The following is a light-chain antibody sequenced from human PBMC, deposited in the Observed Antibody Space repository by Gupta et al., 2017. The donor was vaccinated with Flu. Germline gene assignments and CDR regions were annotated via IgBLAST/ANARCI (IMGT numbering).Light chain of an antibody. CDR3: QTWGTGIRV. CDR2: LNSDGSH. Sequence: QLVLPQSPSASASLGASVTPTCTLSSGHSSYAIAWHQQQPEKGPRYLMKLNSDGSHSKGDGIPDRFSGSSSGAERYLTISSLQAEDEDDYYCQTWGTGIRVFGGGTKLTVL. J-gene: IGLJ3*02. V-gene: IGLV4-69*01. CDR1: SGHSSYA.